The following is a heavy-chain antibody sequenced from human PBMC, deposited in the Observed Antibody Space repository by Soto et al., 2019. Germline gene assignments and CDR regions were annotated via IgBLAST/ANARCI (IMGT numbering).Heavy chain of an antibody. D-gene: IGHD6-19*01. CDR1: GYTLTTYF. V-gene: IGHV1-46*01. CDR2: INPSDGTA. Sequence: QVQLVQSGAEVKKPGASVKVSCKASGYTLTTYFMHWVRQAPGQGLEWMGIINPSDGTATYAQKFRGRVTMTRDTSTSTVYIELSSPRSEDTAVYYCARVQFASGWRYAGDYWGQGTLVTVSS. CDR3: ARVQFASGWRYAGDY. J-gene: IGHJ4*02.